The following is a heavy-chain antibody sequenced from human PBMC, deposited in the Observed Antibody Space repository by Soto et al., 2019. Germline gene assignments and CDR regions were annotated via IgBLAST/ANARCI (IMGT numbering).Heavy chain of an antibody. D-gene: IGHD4-17*01. CDR1: GGSISSGGYS. V-gene: IGHV4-30-2*01. CDR2: IYHSGST. CDR3: AGDYGDYDYYYGMDV. J-gene: IGHJ6*02. Sequence: NPSETLSLTCAVSGGSISSGGYSWSWIRQPPGKGLEWIGYIYHSGSTYYNPSLKSRVTISVDRSKNQFSLKLSSVTAADTAVYYCAGDYGDYDYYYGMDVWGQGTTVTVSS.